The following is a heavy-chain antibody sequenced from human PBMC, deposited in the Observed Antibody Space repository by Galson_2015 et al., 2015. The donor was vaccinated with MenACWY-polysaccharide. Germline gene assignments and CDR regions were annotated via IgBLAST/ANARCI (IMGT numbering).Heavy chain of an antibody. D-gene: IGHD3-10*01. J-gene: IGHJ6*02. CDR2: INSDAGST. V-gene: IGHV3-74*01. CDR1: GFTFSNNW. CDR3: GGTLGRGGRGAYCRDD. Sequence: SLKLSCEASGFTFSNNWIHRVRQAPGKGLEWVSRINSDAGSTAYADYVKGRFTITRDNAKNTLYLQMNSLRGEDTAVYYCGGTLGRGGRGAYCRDDWGQGTTVTVSS.